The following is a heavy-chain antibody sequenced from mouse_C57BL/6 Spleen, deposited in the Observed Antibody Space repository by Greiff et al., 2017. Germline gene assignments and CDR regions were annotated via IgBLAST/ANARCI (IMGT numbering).Heavy chain of an antibody. CDR2: INPSSGYT. CDR1: GYTFTSYT. J-gene: IGHJ2*01. CDR3: ARNGLAVVATDY. V-gene: IGHV1-4*01. D-gene: IGHD1-1*01. Sequence: QVHVKQSGAELARPGASVKMSCEASGYTFTSYTMHWVRQRPGQGLEWVGYINPSSGYTKYNQKFKDKATLTADKSSSTAYMQLSSLTSEDSAVYYCARNGLAVVATDYWGQGTTLTVSS.